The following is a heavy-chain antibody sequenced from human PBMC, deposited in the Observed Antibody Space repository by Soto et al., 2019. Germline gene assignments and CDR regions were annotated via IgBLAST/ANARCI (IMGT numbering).Heavy chain of an antibody. CDR3: ARGRYGDY. V-gene: IGHV1-18*01. D-gene: IGHD1-1*01. CDR1: GYAFTAYG. Sequence: QVHLVQSGAEVKKPGASVKVSCQGCGYAFTAYGITWVRQAPGQGLEWMGWISAHNGNTNYAQKLQGRVTVTRDTSTSTAYMELRSLRYDDKAVYYCARGRYGDYWGQGALVTVPS. CDR2: ISAHNGNT. J-gene: IGHJ4*02.